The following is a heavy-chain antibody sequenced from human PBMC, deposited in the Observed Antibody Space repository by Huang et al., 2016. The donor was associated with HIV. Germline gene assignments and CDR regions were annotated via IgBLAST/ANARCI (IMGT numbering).Heavy chain of an antibody. J-gene: IGHJ6*02. V-gene: IGHV3-7*01. CDR3: ATKTAGMDI. Sequence: VESGGRSVQPGGSIRLSCVGSTFTFGAYWMSWVRQPPWKGLEWVANIKQDETEKYYVDSVKGRFNISRDNAKKVLFLEMDALRVEDTDIYFCATKTAGMDIWGQGTTVIVSS. CDR2: IKQDETEK. CDR1: TFTFGAYW.